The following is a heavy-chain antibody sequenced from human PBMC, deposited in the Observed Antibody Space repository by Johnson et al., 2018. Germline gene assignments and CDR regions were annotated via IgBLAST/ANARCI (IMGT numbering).Heavy chain of an antibody. V-gene: IGHV4-34*01. D-gene: IGHD3-16*01. J-gene: IGHJ6*02. CDR1: GGSFSGYY. Sequence: QVQLQQWGAGLLKPSETLSLTCAVYGGSFSGYYWSWIRQPPGKGLEWIGEINHSGSTNYNPSLKSRVTISVDTSKNQFSLKLSSVTAADTAVYYCARAVMTQYYYYGMDVWGQGTTVTVSS. CDR2: INHSGST. CDR3: ARAVMTQYYYYGMDV.